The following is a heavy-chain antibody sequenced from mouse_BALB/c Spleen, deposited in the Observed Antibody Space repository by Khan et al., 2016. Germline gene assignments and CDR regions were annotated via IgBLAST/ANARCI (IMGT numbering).Heavy chain of an antibody. D-gene: IGHD2-4*01. V-gene: IGHV2-5*01. CDR2: IWRGGST. J-gene: IGHJ3*01. CDR3: AKMYDYDGPFAY. CDR1: GFSLTTYG. Sequence: QVQLKQSGPGLVQPSQTLSITCTVSGFSLTTYGVHWVRQSPGKGLEWLGVIWRGGSTDYNAPFMSRLSITKDNSKSQVFFKMNGLQADDTAIYYCAKMYDYDGPFAYWGQGTLVTVSA.